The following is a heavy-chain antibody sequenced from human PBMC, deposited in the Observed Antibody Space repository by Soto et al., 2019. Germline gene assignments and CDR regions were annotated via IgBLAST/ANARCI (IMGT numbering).Heavy chain of an antibody. CDR1: GASISSGDYY. CDR2: IFHSGET. CDR3: ARSHYVLGAFDV. J-gene: IGHJ3*01. V-gene: IGHV4-30-4*08. Sequence: QVQLQESGPGLVKPSETLSLTCTVSGASISSGDYYWSWIRQSPGKGLQWNGYIFHSGETYYTPSLESRLSISIDASKNQFSLNLNTVTAADTAVYFCARSHYVLGAFDVGGPGRVVTVSS. D-gene: IGHD3-10*02.